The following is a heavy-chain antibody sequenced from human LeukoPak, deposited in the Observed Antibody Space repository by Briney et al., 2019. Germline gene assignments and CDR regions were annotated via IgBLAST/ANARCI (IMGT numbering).Heavy chain of an antibody. D-gene: IGHD5-12*01. V-gene: IGHV3-30*02. Sequence: QTGGSLRLSCAASGFTFSTSCMHWVRQSPGKGLDWVAFIRNDGTKKNYADSVKGRFTISRDNSKNTLYLQMNSLRAEDTAVYYCARAEAVDIVATGVPVAFDIWGQGTMVTVSS. J-gene: IGHJ3*02. CDR2: IRNDGTKK. CDR3: ARAEAVDIVATGVPVAFDI. CDR1: GFTFSTSC.